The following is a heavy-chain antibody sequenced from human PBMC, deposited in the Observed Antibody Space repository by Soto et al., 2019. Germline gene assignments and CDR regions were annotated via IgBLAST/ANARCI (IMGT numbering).Heavy chain of an antibody. V-gene: IGHV4-4*02. CDR2: IHHSGST. CDR3: ARTGIYSSSWYYYYYMDV. J-gene: IGHJ6*03. Sequence: QVQLQESGPGLVKPSGTLSLTCAVSSGSISSSNWWSWVRQPPGKGLEWIGEIHHSGSTNYNPSLKSRVTISVDKSKNQFSLKLSSVTAADTAVYYCARTGIYSSSWYYYYYMDVWGKGTTVTVSS. D-gene: IGHD6-13*01. CDR1: SGSISSSNW.